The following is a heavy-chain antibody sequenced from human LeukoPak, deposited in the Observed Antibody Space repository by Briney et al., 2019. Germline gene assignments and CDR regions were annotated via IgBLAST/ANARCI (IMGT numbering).Heavy chain of an antibody. CDR2: IRYDGSNK. CDR3: AKASYYYGSGSPGYFDY. CDR1: GFTFSSYG. D-gene: IGHD3-10*01. J-gene: IGHJ4*02. Sequence: PGGSLRLSCAASGFTFSSYGMHWVRQAPGKGLEWVAFIRYDGSNKYYADSVKGRFTISRDNSKNTLYLQMNSLRAEDTAVYYCAKASYYYGSGSPGYFDYWGQGTLVTVSS. V-gene: IGHV3-30*02.